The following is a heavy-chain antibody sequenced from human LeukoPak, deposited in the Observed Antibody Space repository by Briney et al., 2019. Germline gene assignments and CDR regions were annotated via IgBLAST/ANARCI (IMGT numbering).Heavy chain of an antibody. CDR3: ARLLNYYYYMDV. Sequence: SETLSLTCAVYGGSFSGYYWSWIRQPPGKGLECIGEIHHSGSTNYNPSLKSRVTISVDTSKNQFSLRLSSVTAADTAVYYCARLLNYYYYMDVWGKGTTVTISS. CDR2: IHHSGST. J-gene: IGHJ6*03. V-gene: IGHV4-34*01. CDR1: GGSFSGYY. D-gene: IGHD2-21*01.